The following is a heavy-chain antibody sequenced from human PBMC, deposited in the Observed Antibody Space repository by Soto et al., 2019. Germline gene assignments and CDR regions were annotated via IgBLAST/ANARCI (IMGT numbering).Heavy chain of an antibody. Sequence: ASVKVSCKASGYTFTSYGISWVRQAPGQGLEWMGWISAYNGNTNYAQKLQGRVTMTTDTSTGTAYMKLRSLRSDDTAVYYCARDGGGSSFYYYYGMDVWGQGTTVTVSS. J-gene: IGHJ6*02. CDR2: ISAYNGNT. CDR1: GYTFTSYG. CDR3: ARDGGGSSFYYYYGMDV. D-gene: IGHD2-15*01. V-gene: IGHV1-18*01.